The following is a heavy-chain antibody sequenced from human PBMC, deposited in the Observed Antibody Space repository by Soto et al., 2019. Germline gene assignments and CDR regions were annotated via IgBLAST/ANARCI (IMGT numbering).Heavy chain of an antibody. CDR2: IYWDDEK. Sequence: QITLRESGPPRVKPTQTLTLTCTLSGFSLTTNGVGVGWLRQPPGKALEWLALIYWDDEKRYSPSLKRRLTITKDTSKNQVVLTMTNMALVDTATYFCAHRHPAALTTLFDYWGQGTLVTVSS. J-gene: IGHJ4*02. CDR3: AHRHPAALTTLFDY. D-gene: IGHD6-25*01. V-gene: IGHV2-5*02. CDR1: GFSLTTNGVG.